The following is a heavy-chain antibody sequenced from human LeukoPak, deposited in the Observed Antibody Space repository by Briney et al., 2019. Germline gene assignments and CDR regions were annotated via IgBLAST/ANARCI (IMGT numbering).Heavy chain of an antibody. J-gene: IGHJ4*02. Sequence: GGSLRLSCAASGFTFSSYAMSWVRQAPGKGLEWVSAISGSGGSTYYADSVKGRFTISRDNSKNTLYLQMNSLRAEDTAVYYCAKVDSSSWYVPTMNRWYYFDYWGQGTLVTVSS. CDR1: GFTFSSYA. CDR3: AKVDSSSWYVPTMNRWYYFDY. CDR2: ISGSGGST. D-gene: IGHD6-13*01. V-gene: IGHV3-23*01.